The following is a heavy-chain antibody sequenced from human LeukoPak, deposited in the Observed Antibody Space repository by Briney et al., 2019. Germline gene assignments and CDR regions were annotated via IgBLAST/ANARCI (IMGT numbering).Heavy chain of an antibody. CDR3: ALAPNSNWFDF. J-gene: IGHJ5*01. V-gene: IGHV4-59*03. Sequence: SETLSLTCTVSGDSTNNFYGNWIRQSPGKGLEWIGNIHYSGSSVYNPSLQSRVTITIDTSRRQFFLKLNSVTAADTAVYFCALAPNSNWFDFWGPGTLVTVSS. CDR1: GDSTNNFY. CDR2: IHYSGSS. D-gene: IGHD2-8*01.